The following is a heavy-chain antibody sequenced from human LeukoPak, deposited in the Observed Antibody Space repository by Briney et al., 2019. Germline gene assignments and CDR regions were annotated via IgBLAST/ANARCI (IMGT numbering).Heavy chain of an antibody. CDR1: GYTFTGYY. Sequence: ASVKVSCKASGYTFTGYYIHWVRQAPGQGLEWMGWINPNSGGTNYAQKFQGRVTMTRDTSISTAYMELSWLRSDDTAVYYCARDVGPPRGVGNWFDPWGQGTLVTVSS. D-gene: IGHD1-26*01. CDR3: ARDVGPPRGVGNWFDP. V-gene: IGHV1-2*02. CDR2: INPNSGGT. J-gene: IGHJ5*02.